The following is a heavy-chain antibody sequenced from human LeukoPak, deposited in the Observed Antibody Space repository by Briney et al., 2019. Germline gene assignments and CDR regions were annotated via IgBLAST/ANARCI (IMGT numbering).Heavy chain of an antibody. CDR3: ASQYSSGWYPFGDY. Sequence: PGGSLRLSCAASGFTFRNYGMHWVRQAPGKGLEWVANIKQDGSEKYYVDSVKGRFTISRDNAKNSLYLQMNSLRAEDTAVYYCASQYSSGWYPFGDYWGQGTLVTVSS. CDR1: GFTFRNYG. CDR2: IKQDGSEK. J-gene: IGHJ4*02. D-gene: IGHD6-19*01. V-gene: IGHV3-7*01.